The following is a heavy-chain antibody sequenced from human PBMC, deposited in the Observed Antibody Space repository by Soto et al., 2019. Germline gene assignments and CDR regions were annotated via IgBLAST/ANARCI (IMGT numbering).Heavy chain of an antibody. J-gene: IGHJ4*02. CDR1: GGTFSSYA. CDR3: ARITGTTETKTNYFDY. D-gene: IGHD1-20*01. CDR2: IIPIFGTA. Sequence: QVQLVQSGAEVKKPGSSVKVSCKASGGTFSSYAISWVRQAPGQGLEWMGGIIPIFGTANYAQKFQGRVTITADESTSTAYMELNSLRSEDTAVYYCARITGTTETKTNYFDYWGQGTLVTVSS. V-gene: IGHV1-69*01.